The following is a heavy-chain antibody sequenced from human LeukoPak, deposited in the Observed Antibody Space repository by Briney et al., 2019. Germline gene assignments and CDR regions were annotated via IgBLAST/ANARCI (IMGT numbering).Heavy chain of an antibody. J-gene: IGHJ4*02. CDR2: LSGSGEST. D-gene: IGHD3-16*01. V-gene: IGHV3-23*01. Sequence: GGSLRLSCVASGFTFRSYVLSWVRQAPGKGLEWDSALSGSGESTYYADAVKGRFTISRDNSKNTVHLQMNGLRAEDTAVYHCAKVTYDYVWGSYENWGQGTLVTVSS. CDR1: GFTFRSYV. CDR3: AKVTYDYVWGSYEN.